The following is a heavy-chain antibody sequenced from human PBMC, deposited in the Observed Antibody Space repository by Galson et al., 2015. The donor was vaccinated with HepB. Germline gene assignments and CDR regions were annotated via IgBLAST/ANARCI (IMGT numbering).Heavy chain of an antibody. D-gene: IGHD1-26*01. CDR1: GFTFSSYS. Sequence: SLRLSCAASGFTFSSYSVNWVRQAPGRGLEWVSYISSSSSTIYYADSVKGRFTISRDNAKNSLYLQMNSLRDEDTAVYYCARGSSLRFDYWGQGTLVTVSS. CDR3: ARGSSLRFDY. V-gene: IGHV3-48*02. CDR2: ISSSSSTI. J-gene: IGHJ4*02.